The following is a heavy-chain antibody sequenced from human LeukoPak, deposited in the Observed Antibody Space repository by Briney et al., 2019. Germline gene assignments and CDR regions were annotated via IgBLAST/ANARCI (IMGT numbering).Heavy chain of an antibody. CDR2: IKSKTDGGTT. CDR1: GFTFSNAW. Sequence: GGSLRLSCAASGFTFSNAWMSWVRQAPGKGLEWVGRIKSKTDGGTTDYAAPVKGRFTISRDDSKNTLYLQMNSLKTEDTAVYYCTTAGGYHDFWSGYYEVDYWGQGTLVTVSS. CDR3: TTAGGYHDFWSGYYEVDY. V-gene: IGHV3-15*01. D-gene: IGHD3-3*01. J-gene: IGHJ4*02.